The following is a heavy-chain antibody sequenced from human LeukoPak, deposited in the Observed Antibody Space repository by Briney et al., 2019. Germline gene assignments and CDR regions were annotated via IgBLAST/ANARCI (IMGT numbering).Heavy chain of an antibody. Sequence: ASVKVSCKASGYTFTGYYMHWVRQAPGQGLEWMGWINPNSGGTNYAQKFQGRVTMTRDTSISTAYMELSRLRSDDTAVYYCARDYGLGLYYDFWRGTPPGDWGQGTLVTVSS. J-gene: IGHJ4*02. V-gene: IGHV1-2*02. CDR2: INPNSGGT. D-gene: IGHD3-3*01. CDR3: ARDYGLGLYYDFWRGTPPGD. CDR1: GYTFTGYY.